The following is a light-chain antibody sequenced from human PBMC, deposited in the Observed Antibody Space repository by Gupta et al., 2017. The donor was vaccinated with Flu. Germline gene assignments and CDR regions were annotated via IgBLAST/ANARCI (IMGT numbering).Light chain of an antibody. CDR2: DTS. Sequence: PATLSLSSGDRATLSCRASQSVGGELARHHDVVSRVPRLALYDTSKTSLATRARFSGSGSGTDFTLTISSLEPEDFAVYYCQQRSIWPLTFGGGTKVEIK. J-gene: IGKJ4*01. CDR3: QQRSIWPLT. V-gene: IGKV3-11*01. CDR1: QSVGGE.